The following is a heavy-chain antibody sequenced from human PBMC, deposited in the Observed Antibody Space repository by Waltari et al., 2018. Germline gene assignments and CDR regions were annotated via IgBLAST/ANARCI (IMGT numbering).Heavy chain of an antibody. D-gene: IGHD1-20*01. CDR3: GRDITYGGFDS. CDR2: ISSIGGRT. CDR1: GFNLLDHG. Sequence: EVQLVESGGGVVRPGGSLRRSCAATGFNLLDHGMHWVRQATGKGLEWVSGISSIGGRTGYADSVKGRFTISRDNAKNSVYLQMDSLRAEDTALYHCGRDITYGGFDSWGQGTPVTVSS. J-gene: IGHJ4*02. V-gene: IGHV3-20*01.